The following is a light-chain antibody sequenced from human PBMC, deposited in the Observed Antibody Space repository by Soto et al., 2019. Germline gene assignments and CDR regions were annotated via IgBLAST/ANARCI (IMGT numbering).Light chain of an antibody. CDR1: SGSVSTSHF. Sequence: QTVVTQEPSFSVSPGGTVTLTCGLSSGSVSTSHFPNWYQQTPGQPPRTLIYGTKTRSSGVPDRFSGSILGIRAALTITGAQADDESDYYCVLYVGSGILVFGGGTKLTVL. CDR3: VLYVGSGILV. V-gene: IGLV8-61*01. CDR2: GTK. J-gene: IGLJ3*02.